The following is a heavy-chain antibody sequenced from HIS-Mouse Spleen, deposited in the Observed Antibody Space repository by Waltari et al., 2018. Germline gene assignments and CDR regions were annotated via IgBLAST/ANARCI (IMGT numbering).Heavy chain of an antibody. CDR3: ARERRGPGWFDP. V-gene: IGHV3-7*01. J-gene: IGHJ5*02. CDR1: GFTFSSYW. Sequence: EVQLVESGGGLVQPGGSLRLSCAASGFTFSSYWMSWVRQAPGKGVEGVAKIKQDGSEKYYVDSVKGRFTISRDNAKNSLYLQMNSLRAEDTAVYYCARERRGPGWFDPWGQGTLVTVSS. CDR2: IKQDGSEK. D-gene: IGHD5-12*01.